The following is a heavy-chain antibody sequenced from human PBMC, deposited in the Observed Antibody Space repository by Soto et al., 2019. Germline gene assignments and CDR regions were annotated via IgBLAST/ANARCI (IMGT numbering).Heavy chain of an antibody. Sequence: SETLSLTCAVYGGSFSGYYWSWIRQPPGKGLEWIGEINHSGSTNYNPSLKSRVTISVDTSKNQFSLKLSSVTAADTAVYYCARGREYSSSSYYGMDVWRQGTTVTVSS. CDR2: INHSGST. J-gene: IGHJ6*02. CDR1: GGSFSGYY. CDR3: ARGREYSSSSYYGMDV. V-gene: IGHV4-34*01. D-gene: IGHD6-6*01.